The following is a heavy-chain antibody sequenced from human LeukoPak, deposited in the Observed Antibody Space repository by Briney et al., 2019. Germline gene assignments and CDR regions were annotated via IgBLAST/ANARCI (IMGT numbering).Heavy chain of an antibody. D-gene: IGHD3-22*01. CDR1: GFTFSSYA. Sequence: GGSLRLSCAASGFTFSSYAMSWVRQAPGKGLEWVSAISGSGGSTYYADSVKGRFTISRDNSKNTLYLQMNSPRAEDTAVYYCAKVRMYYDSSGYYSRNYFDYWGQGTLVTVSS. CDR2: ISGSGGST. V-gene: IGHV3-23*01. J-gene: IGHJ4*02. CDR3: AKVRMYYDSSGYYSRNYFDY.